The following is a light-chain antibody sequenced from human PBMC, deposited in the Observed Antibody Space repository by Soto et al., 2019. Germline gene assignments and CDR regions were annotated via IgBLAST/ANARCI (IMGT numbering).Light chain of an antibody. CDR1: SSNIGGNS. CDR3: GSWDSSLSAYV. Sequence: QSVMTQPASVSASPGQKVTISCSGSSSNIGGNSVSWYQQLPGTAPKLLIYDDNNRPSGIPDRLSGAKSGTSATLGITALQTGDEADYYCGSWDSSLSAYVFGTGTKVTVL. J-gene: IGLJ1*01. V-gene: IGLV1-51*01. CDR2: DDN.